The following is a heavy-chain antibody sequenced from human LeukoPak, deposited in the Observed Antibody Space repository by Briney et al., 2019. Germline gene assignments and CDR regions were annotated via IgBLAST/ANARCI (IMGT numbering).Heavy chain of an antibody. CDR3: ARGYIGHVY. Sequence: GGSLRLSCAASGFTVSSNYMSWVRQAPGKGLEWVANIKQDGSEKYYVDSVKGRFTISRDNAKNSLYLQMNSLRAEDTAVYYCARGYIGHVYWGQGTLVTVSS. CDR2: IKQDGSEK. D-gene: IGHD2-15*01. CDR1: GFTVSSNY. V-gene: IGHV3-7*04. J-gene: IGHJ4*02.